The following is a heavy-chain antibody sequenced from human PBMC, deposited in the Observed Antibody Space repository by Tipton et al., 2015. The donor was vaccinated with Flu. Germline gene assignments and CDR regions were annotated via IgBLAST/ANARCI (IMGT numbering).Heavy chain of an antibody. Sequence: QSGPEVKEPGASVKVSCKTSGYIFTSTGINWVRQAPGQGPEWLGWISIFNGNTNYAQRLQGRITMTTDISTTTAYLEVANLRSDDTAVYYCARGGGRISAFEVPDLECFDPWGQGTQVTVSS. V-gene: IGHV1-18*04. CDR1: GYIFTSTG. J-gene: IGHJ5*02. CDR2: ISIFNGNT. D-gene: IGHD3-3*02. CDR3: ARGGGRISAFEVPDLECFDP.